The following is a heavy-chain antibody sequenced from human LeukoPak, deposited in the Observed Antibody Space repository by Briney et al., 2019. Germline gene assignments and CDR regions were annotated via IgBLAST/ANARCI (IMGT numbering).Heavy chain of an antibody. CDR3: AKGQGSLYYYDSSGYPENYFDY. D-gene: IGHD3-22*01. Sequence: GSLRLSCAASGFTFDDYAMHWVRQAPGKGLEWVSLTSGDGGSTYYADSVKGRFTISRDNSKSSLYLQMNSLRTEDTALYYCAKGQGSLYYYDSSGYPENYFDYWGQGTLVTVSS. CDR2: TSGDGGST. CDR1: GFTFDDYA. J-gene: IGHJ4*02. V-gene: IGHV3-43*02.